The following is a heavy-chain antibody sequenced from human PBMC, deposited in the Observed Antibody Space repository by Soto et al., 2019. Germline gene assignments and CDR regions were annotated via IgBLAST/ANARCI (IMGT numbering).Heavy chain of an antibody. CDR2: ISAYNGKT. D-gene: IGHD3-10*01. Sequence: ASVKVSCKASGYTFTSYGISWVRQAPGQGLVWIGDISAYNGKTHTTHKLHGRVTITTDTHTRTDYIELRSLRSDETAVYFCVRTITMVRGFMIDYYGMAIWGQGTTVTVSS. V-gene: IGHV1-18*01. J-gene: IGHJ6*02. CDR3: VRTITMVRGFMIDYYGMAI. CDR1: GYTFTSYG.